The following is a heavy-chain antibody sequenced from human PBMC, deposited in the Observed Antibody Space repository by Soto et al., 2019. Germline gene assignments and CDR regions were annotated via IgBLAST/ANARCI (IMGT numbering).Heavy chain of an antibody. J-gene: IGHJ5*02. CDR3: ARDSGSGVMTTDDNWFDP. CDR1: GCTFTSYG. Sequence: QVQLVQSGAEVKKPGASVKVSCKASGCTFTSYGISWVRQAPGQGLEWMGWISAYNGNTNYAQKLQGRVTMTTDTSTSTAYMELRSLRSDDTAVYYCARDSGSGVMTTDDNWFDPWGQGTLVTVSS. CDR2: ISAYNGNT. V-gene: IGHV1-18*01. D-gene: IGHD4-4*01.